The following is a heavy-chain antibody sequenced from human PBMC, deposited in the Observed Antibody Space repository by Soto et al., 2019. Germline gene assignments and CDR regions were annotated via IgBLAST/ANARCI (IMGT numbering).Heavy chain of an antibody. J-gene: IGHJ6*02. D-gene: IGHD6-6*01. Sequence: SVKVSCKASGVTFGIYAISCVRQAPGQRLEWMGGIIPIFGTANYAQKFQGRVTITADESTSTAYMELSSLRSEDTAVYYCARGSNRYSSSSPYGMDVWGQGTTVTGSS. CDR2: IIPIFGTA. CDR3: ARGSNRYSSSSPYGMDV. V-gene: IGHV1-69*13. CDR1: GVTFGIYA.